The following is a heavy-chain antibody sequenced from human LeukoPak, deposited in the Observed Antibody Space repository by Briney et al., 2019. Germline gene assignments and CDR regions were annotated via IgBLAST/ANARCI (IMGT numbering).Heavy chain of an antibody. CDR3: AKEGPTGTTKFGY. CDR2: ISENGGTT. CDR1: GFTFSSYA. J-gene: IGHJ4*02. V-gene: IGHV3-23*01. D-gene: IGHD1-1*01. Sequence: PGGSLRLSCAASGFTFSSYAMSWLRQAPGKGLEWVSAISENGGTTYYADSVKGRSTISRDNSKNTLSLQLNSLRAEDTAVYYCAKEGPTGTTKFGYWGQGTLVTVPS.